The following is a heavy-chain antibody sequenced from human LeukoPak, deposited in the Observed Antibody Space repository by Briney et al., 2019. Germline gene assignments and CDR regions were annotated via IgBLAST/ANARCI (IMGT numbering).Heavy chain of an antibody. Sequence: GGSLRLSCVVSGFSFTNGWMSWVRQAPGKGLEWVGRIKRKTDSGTIDYGASVKGRFTISRDDSKNTVYLQMNSLKTEDTAVYYCTAGLEKSDFDYWGQGTLVTVSS. CDR1: GFSFTNGW. CDR2: IKRKTDSGTI. J-gene: IGHJ4*02. D-gene: IGHD1-1*01. CDR3: TAGLEKSDFDY. V-gene: IGHV3-15*01.